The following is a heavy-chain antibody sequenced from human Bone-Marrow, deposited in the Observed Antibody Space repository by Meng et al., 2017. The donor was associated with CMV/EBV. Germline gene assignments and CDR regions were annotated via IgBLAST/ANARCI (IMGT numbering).Heavy chain of an antibody. J-gene: IGHJ6*02. D-gene: IGHD6-13*01. CDR3: ARASSSSYYGMDV. CDR2: ISWNSGTI. V-gene: IGHV3-9*01. Sequence: SLKISCAASGFTFDDYAMHWVRQAPGKGLEWVSGISWNSGTIGYADSVKGRFTISRDNAKNSLYLQMNNQRAEDTAVYYCARASSSSYYGMDVWGQGTTVTVSS. CDR1: GFTFDDYA.